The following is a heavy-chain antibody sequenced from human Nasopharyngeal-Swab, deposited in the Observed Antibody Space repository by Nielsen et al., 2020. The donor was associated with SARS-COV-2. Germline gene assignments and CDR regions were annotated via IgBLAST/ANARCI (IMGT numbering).Heavy chain of an antibody. CDR2: IIPIFGTA. J-gene: IGHJ6*03. D-gene: IGHD1-26*01. CDR3: ARDRVPLYSGSYSLYYYYYMDV. Sequence: WVRQAPGQGLEWMGGIIPIFGTANYAQKFQGRVTITADESTSTACMELSSLRSEDTAVYYCARDRVPLYSGSYSLYYYYYMDVWGKGTTVTVSS. V-gene: IGHV1-69*01.